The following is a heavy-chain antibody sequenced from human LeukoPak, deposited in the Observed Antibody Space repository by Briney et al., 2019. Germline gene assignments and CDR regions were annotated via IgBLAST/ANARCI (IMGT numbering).Heavy chain of an antibody. CDR2: INHSGST. J-gene: IGHJ4*02. CDR1: GGSFSGYY. D-gene: IGHD3-16*02. V-gene: IGHV4-34*01. CDR3: AREVHYDYVWGSYRYGSGFDY. Sequence: SETLSLTCAVYGGSFSGYYWSWIRQPPGKGLEWIGEINHSGSTNYNPSLKSRVTISVDTSKNQFSLKLSSVTAADTAVYYCAREVHYDYVWGSYRYGSGFDYWGQGTLVTVSS.